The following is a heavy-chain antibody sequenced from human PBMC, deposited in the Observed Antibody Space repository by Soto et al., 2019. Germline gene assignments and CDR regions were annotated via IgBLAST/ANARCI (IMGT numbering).Heavy chain of an antibody. J-gene: IGHJ5*02. CDR2: MNPNSGNT. Sequence: ASVKVSCKASGYTFTSYDINWVRQATGQGLEWMGWMNPNSGNTGYAQKFQGRVTMTRNTSISTAYMELSSPRSEDTAVYYCARGTPSAAGHNWFDPWGQGTLVTVSS. CDR3: ARGTPSAAGHNWFDP. V-gene: IGHV1-8*01. CDR1: GYTFTSYD. D-gene: IGHD6-13*01.